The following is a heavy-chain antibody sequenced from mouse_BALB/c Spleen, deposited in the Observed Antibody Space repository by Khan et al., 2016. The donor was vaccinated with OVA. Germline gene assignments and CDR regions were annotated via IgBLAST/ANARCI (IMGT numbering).Heavy chain of an antibody. D-gene: IGHD1-1*01. V-gene: IGHV5-17*02. Sequence: EVQRVESGGGLVQPGGSRKLSCAASGFTFNNYGMHWVRQAPEKGLEWVAYISGDSNTIYYVDSVQGRFTISRDNPKNTLFLQMTSLMSEDTAMYYCATSYFYGYYFDYWGPGTTLTVS. CDR2: ISGDSNTI. CDR1: GFTFNNYG. CDR3: ATSYFYGYYFDY. J-gene: IGHJ2*01.